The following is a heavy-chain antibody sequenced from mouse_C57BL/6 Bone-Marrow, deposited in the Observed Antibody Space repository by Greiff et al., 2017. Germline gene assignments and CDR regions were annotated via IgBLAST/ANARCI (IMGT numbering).Heavy chain of an antibody. CDR2: IYPGDGDT. CDR3: ARSGDGYYGWFAY. D-gene: IGHD2-3*01. CDR1: GYAFSSYW. J-gene: IGHJ3*01. Sequence: VKLMESGAELVKPGASVKISCKASGYAFSSYWMNWVKQRPGKGLEWIGQIYPGDGDTNYNGKFKGKATLTAEKSSSTAYMQLSSLTSEDSAVYFCARSGDGYYGWFAYWGQGSLVTVSA. V-gene: IGHV1-80*01.